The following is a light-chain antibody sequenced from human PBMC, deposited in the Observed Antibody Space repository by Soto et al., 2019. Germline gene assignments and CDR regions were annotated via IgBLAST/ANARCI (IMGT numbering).Light chain of an antibody. CDR2: EAS. CDR3: QHYNSYSEA. J-gene: IGKJ1*01. CDR1: QSISSE. Sequence: DIQMTQSPSTLSGSVGDSVTITCRHSQSISSELAWDQQKPCKAPKLLIYEASTLKSGVPSRFSGSGSGTEFTLTISSLQPDDFATYYCQHYNSYSEAFGQGTKVDI. V-gene: IGKV1-5*03.